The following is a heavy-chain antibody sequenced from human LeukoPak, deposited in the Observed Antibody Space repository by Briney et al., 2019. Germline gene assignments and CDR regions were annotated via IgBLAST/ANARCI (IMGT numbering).Heavy chain of an antibody. D-gene: IGHD6-13*01. CDR1: GYSFTSYW. CDR3: ARFRIAAAAYYFDY. J-gene: IGHJ4*02. V-gene: IGHV5-51*01. Sequence: PWESLKISCKGSGYSFTSYWIGWVRQMPGKGLEWMGIIYPGDSDTRYSPSFQGQVTISADKSISTAYLQWSSLKASDTAMYHCARFRIAAAAYYFDYWGQGTLVTVSS. CDR2: IYPGDSDT.